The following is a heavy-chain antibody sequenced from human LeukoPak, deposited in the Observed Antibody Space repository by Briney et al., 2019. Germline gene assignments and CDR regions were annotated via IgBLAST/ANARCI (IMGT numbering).Heavy chain of an antibody. Sequence: SETLSLTCTVSGGSISSSSYYWGWIRQPPGKGLGWIGSIYYSGSTYYNPSLKSRVTISVDTSKNQFSLKLSSVTAADTAVYYCARDLYGPLDYWGQETLVTVSS. D-gene: IGHD3-16*01. CDR3: ARDLYGPLDY. CDR2: IYYSGST. CDR1: GGSISSSSYY. V-gene: IGHV4-39*07. J-gene: IGHJ4*02.